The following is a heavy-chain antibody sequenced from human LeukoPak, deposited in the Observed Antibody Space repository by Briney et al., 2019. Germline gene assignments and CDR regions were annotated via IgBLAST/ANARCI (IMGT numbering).Heavy chain of an antibody. D-gene: IGHD3-10*01. CDR2: IYYSGST. V-gene: IGHV4-59*01. Sequence: SETLSLTCTVSGGSISSYYWSWIRQPPGKGLEWIGYIYYSGSTNYNPSLKSRVTISVDTSKNQFSLKLSSVTAADTAVYYCARGYGSGSFNWFDPWGQGTLVTVSS. CDR1: GGSISSYY. J-gene: IGHJ5*02. CDR3: ARGYGSGSFNWFDP.